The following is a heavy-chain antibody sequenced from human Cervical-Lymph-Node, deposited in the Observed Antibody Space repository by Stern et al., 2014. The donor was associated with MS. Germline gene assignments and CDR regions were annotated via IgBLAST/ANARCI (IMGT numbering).Heavy chain of an antibody. Sequence: MQLVQSGAEVKKPGGSLKISCTGSGSSFTANWIAWVRQMPGKGLEWMGIIYPGDSDTRYSPSFQGQVTISADKSISTAYLQWSSLKASDTAMYYCARDYGDYAFDYWGQGTLVTVSS. CDR1: GSSFTANW. D-gene: IGHD4-17*01. V-gene: IGHV5-51*01. CDR2: IYPGDSDT. J-gene: IGHJ4*02. CDR3: ARDYGDYAFDY.